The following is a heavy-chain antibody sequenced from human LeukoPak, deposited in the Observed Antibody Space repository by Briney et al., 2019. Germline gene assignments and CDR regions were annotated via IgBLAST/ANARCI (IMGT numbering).Heavy chain of an antibody. CDR3: ARDTGDNWNDMDY. D-gene: IGHD1-1*01. J-gene: IGHJ4*02. CDR1: GYTFTGYY. V-gene: IGHV1-2*06. Sequence: ASVKVSCKASGYTFTGYYMHWVRQAPGQGLEWMGRINPNSGGTNYAQKFQGRVTMTRDTSISTAYMELSRLRSDDTAVYYCARDTGDNWNDMDYWGQGTLVTVPS. CDR2: INPNSGGT.